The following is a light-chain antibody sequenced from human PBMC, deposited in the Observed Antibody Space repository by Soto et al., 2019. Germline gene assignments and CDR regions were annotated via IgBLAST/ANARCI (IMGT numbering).Light chain of an antibody. CDR2: GAS. V-gene: IGKV3-15*01. CDR1: QSVFSN. J-gene: IGKJ2*01. Sequence: EIVMTQSPATLSVSPGERTTLSCRASQSVFSNLAWYQQKPGQAPRLLIYGASTRATGIPARFSGSGSGTEFTLTISSLQSEDFALYSWQQDNNWPPYTFGQGKKLEIQ. CDR3: QQDNNWPPYT.